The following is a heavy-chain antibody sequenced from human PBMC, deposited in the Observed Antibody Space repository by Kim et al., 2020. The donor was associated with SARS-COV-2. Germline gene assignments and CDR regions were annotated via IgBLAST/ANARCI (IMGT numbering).Heavy chain of an antibody. CDR2: ISSSGSTI. J-gene: IGHJ4*02. V-gene: IGHV3-11*01. Sequence: GGSLRLSCAASGFTFSDYYRSWIRQAPGKGLEWVSYISSSGSTIYYADSVKGRFTISRDNAKNSLYLQMNSLRAEDTAVYYCARDHRQWLVRGPFDYWGQGTLVTVSS. CDR1: GFTFSDYY. D-gene: IGHD6-19*01. CDR3: ARDHRQWLVRGPFDY.